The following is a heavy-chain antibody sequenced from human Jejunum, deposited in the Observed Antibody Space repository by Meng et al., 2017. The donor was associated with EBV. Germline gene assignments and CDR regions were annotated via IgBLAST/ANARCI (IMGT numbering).Heavy chain of an antibody. CDR2: IYWDDSR. Sequence: IPVNRSGPTLVKPHQTLPLASIFSWFSLSANGVGVAWIRQPPGKALEWLAVIYWDDSRLYSPSLRSRLTITKDTSKNQVVLIMTNMDPVDTATYYCAHKGSGSYPLDYWGQGTLVTVPQ. D-gene: IGHD1-26*01. CDR3: AHKGSGSYPLDY. V-gene: IGHV2-5*02. CDR1: WFSLSANGVG. J-gene: IGHJ4*02.